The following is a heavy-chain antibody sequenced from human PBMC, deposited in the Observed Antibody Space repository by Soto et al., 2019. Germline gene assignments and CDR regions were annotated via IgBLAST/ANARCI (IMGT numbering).Heavy chain of an antibody. Sequence: PSETLSLTCTVSGGSITTNTWWSWVRQSPGKGLQWIGEIYHTGSTNYNPSLKSHFAISVDKSKNQFSLKVNAVTAADTAVYYCARADPAASVGYWGQGTLVTVSS. CDR3: ARADPAASVGY. J-gene: IGHJ4*02. D-gene: IGHD2-2*01. V-gene: IGHV4-4*02. CDR1: GGSITTNTW. CDR2: IYHTGST.